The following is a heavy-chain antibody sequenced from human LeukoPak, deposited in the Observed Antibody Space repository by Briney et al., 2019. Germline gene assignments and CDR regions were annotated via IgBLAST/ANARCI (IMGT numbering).Heavy chain of an antibody. D-gene: IGHD2-2*01. CDR3: ARAKVPAAPEYYYYMDV. CDR1: GGSTSSYY. J-gene: IGHJ6*03. Sequence: SETLSLACTVSGGSTSSYYWSWIRQPPGKGLEWIGYMYYSGITNYNPSLKSRVTIPVDTSKNQISLNLRSVTAADTAVYYCARAKVPAAPEYYYYMDVWGKGTTVTVSS. CDR2: MYYSGIT. V-gene: IGHV4-59*01.